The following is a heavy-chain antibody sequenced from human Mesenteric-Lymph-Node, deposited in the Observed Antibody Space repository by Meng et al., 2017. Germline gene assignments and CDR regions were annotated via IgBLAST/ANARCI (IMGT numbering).Heavy chain of an antibody. V-gene: IGHV4-30-4*01. CDR2: IYYSGST. CDR1: GGSISSGDYY. CDR3: GRDQGRELVNH. J-gene: IGHJ4*02. Sequence: QVSLQGSGPGLVKPSQTLSLTCTVSGGSISSGDYYWSWIRQPPGKGLEWIGYIYYSGSTYYNPSLKSRVTISVDTSKNQFSLKLSSVTAADAAVYYCGRDQGRELVNHWGQGALVTVSS. D-gene: IGHD1-1*01.